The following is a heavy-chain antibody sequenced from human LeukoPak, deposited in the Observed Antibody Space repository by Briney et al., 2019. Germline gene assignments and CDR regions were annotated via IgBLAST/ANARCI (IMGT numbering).Heavy chain of an antibody. CDR2: INPNSGGT. J-gene: IGHJ4*02. CDR3: ARGLARESTVTDY. Sequence: ASVKVSCKASGYTFTSYYMHWVRQAPGQGLEWMGWINPNSGGTNYAQKFQGRVTMTRDTSISTAYMGLSRLRSDDTAVYYCARGLARESTVTDYWGQGTLVTVSS. V-gene: IGHV1-2*02. CDR1: GYTFTSYY. D-gene: IGHD4-17*01.